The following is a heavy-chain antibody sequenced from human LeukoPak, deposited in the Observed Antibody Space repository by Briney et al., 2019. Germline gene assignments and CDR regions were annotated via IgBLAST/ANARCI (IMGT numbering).Heavy chain of an antibody. CDR3: AKDNIVLMVYAISFDY. CDR2: ISGSGGST. J-gene: IGHJ4*02. V-gene: IGHV3-23*01. D-gene: IGHD2-8*01. Sequence: GGSLRLSSAASGFTFSSYAMSWVRQAPGKGLEWVSAISGSGGSTYYADSVKGRFTISRDNSKNTLYLQMNSLRAEDTAVYYCAKDNIVLMVYAISFDYWGQGTLVTVSS. CDR1: GFTFSSYA.